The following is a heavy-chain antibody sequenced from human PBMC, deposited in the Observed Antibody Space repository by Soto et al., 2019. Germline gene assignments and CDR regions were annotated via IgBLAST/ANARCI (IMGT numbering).Heavy chain of an antibody. D-gene: IGHD4-17*01. J-gene: IGHJ5*02. Sequence: QLQLQESGSGLVKPSQTLSLTCAVSGDSISSGGYSWSWIRQPPGKGLEWIGYIYHSGSTYYNPSLRTRVTISVDRPKNQLSLKLSSVTAADPAVYYGARFYGDYYNWFDPWGQGTLVTVSS. CDR1: GDSISSGGYS. CDR3: ARFYGDYYNWFDP. V-gene: IGHV4-30-2*01. CDR2: IYHSGST.